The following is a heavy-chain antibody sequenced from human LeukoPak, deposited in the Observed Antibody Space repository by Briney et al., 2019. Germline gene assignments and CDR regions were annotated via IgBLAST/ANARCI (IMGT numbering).Heavy chain of an antibody. J-gene: IGHJ4*02. D-gene: IGHD5-12*01. CDR3: ARKYSGYVYFDY. V-gene: IGHV1-46*01. CDR2: INPSGGST. Sequence: ASVKVSCKASGYTFTSYYMHWVRQAPGQGLEWMGIINPSGGSTSYAQKFQGRVTMTRDTSTSTVYMELSSLRSEDTAVYYCARKYSGYVYFDYWGQGTLVTASS. CDR1: GYTFTSYY.